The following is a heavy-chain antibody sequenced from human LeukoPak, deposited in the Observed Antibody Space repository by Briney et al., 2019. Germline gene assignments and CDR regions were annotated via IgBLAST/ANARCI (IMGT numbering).Heavy chain of an antibody. CDR2: IYTSGST. Sequence: SETLSLTCTVSGGSISSGSYYWSWVRQPAGKGLEWIGRIYTSGSTNYNPSLKSRVTISVDTSKNQFSLKLSSVTAADTAVYYCARGDSRPDYWGQGILVTVSS. CDR3: ARGDSRPDY. J-gene: IGHJ4*02. V-gene: IGHV4-61*02. D-gene: IGHD5-18*01. CDR1: GGSISSGSYY.